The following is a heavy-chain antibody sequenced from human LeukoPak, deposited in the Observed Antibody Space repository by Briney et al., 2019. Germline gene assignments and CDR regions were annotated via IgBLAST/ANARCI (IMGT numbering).Heavy chain of an antibody. CDR3: ARIVSYSDTSCNALDY. CDR1: GYTFTGYW. D-gene: IGHD3-16*02. Sequence: GESLKISCQGSGYTFTGYWIGWVRQMPGKGLEWMGIIYPGDSDTRYSPSFQGQVTISADKSINTAYVQWSSLKASDTAMYYCARIVSYSDTSCNALDYWGQGTLVTVSS. CDR2: IYPGDSDT. J-gene: IGHJ4*02. V-gene: IGHV5-51*01.